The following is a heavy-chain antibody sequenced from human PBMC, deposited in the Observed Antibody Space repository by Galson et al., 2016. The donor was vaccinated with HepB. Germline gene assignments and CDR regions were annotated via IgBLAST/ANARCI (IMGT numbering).Heavy chain of an antibody. V-gene: IGHV3-33*08. CDR1: GFTFSSSA. J-gene: IGHJ4*02. CDR3: ARGGNIRNHRSYFDY. D-gene: IGHD1-14*01. Sequence: SLRLSCAASGFTFSSSAMTWVRQAPGKGLEWVAVIWKDGSEKYYADSVKGRFTISRDTSKNTLYLLMNSLRAEDTAVYYCARGGNIRNHRSYFDYWCQGSLVTVSS. CDR2: IWKDGSEK.